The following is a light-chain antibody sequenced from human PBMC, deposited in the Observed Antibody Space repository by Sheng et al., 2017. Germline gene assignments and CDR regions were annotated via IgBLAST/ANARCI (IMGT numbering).Light chain of an antibody. CDR3: QTWDSGTVI. V-gene: IGLV3-1*01. CDR1: KMVNKE. CDR2: QDT. J-gene: IGLJ2*01. Sequence: SADLSQPPSVSVSPGHTATITCSGNKMVNKEVSWYRQRPGQSPVLVVYQDTKRPSGTPGRISGSNSGDAATLTISAAQSVDEGDYYCQTWDSGTVIFGGGTDTDRR.